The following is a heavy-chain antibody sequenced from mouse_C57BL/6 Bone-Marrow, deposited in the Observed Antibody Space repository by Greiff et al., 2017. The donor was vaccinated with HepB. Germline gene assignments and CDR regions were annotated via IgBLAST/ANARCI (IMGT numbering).Heavy chain of an antibody. V-gene: IGHV5-9-1*02. Sequence: EVKVVESGEGLVKPGGSLKLSCAASGFTFSSYAMSWVRQTPEKRLEWVAYISSGGDYIYYADTVKGRFTISRDNARNTLYLQMSSLKSEDTAMYYCTRFWDDGFAYWGQGTLVTVSA. CDR3: TRFWDDGFAY. CDR1: GFTFSSYA. J-gene: IGHJ3*01. D-gene: IGHD4-1*01. CDR2: ISSGGDYI.